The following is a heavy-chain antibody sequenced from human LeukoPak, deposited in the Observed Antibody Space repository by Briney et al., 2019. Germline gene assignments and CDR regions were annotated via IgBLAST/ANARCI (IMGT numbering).Heavy chain of an antibody. Sequence: GGALRLSFLAPGVNFSSYSMHWGRPAPGEGMEYVSAISGSGGSTYYADSVKGRFTISRDTSRHTLYLQMSSLRPEDSAVYYCVKGRNPYGMDVWGQGTTVTVSS. CDR2: ISGSGGST. CDR3: VKGRNPYGMDV. D-gene: IGHD2/OR15-2a*01. J-gene: IGHJ6*02. CDR1: GVNFSSYS. V-gene: IGHV3-64D*06.